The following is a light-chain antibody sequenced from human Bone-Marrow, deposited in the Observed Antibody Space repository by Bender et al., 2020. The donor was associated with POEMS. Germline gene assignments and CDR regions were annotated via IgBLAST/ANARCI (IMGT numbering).Light chain of an antibody. V-gene: IGLV2-23*01. CDR2: EGS. CDR3: CSYAAPIPYV. Sequence: QSALTQPASVSGSPGQSITISCTGTSSDVGSYDLVSWYQLHPGKAPKLMIYEGSKRPSGVSYRFSGSKSGNTASLTISGLRAEDEGDYYCCSYAAPIPYVFGTGSSVTVL. J-gene: IGLJ1*01. CDR1: SSDVGSYDL.